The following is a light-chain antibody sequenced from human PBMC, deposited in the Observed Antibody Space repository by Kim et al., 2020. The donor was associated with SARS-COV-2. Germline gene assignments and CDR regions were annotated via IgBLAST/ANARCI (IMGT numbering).Light chain of an antibody. CDR1: QSVLTD. Sequence: SPGEKATRSCRAKQSVLTDLAWYQQKPGQAPRLLIYAASTRATGVPARFSGSGSGTEFTLTISSLQSEDFAVYFCQQYYNRPPCTFGQGTKLEI. CDR2: AAS. J-gene: IGKJ2*02. CDR3: QQYYNRPPCT. V-gene: IGKV3-15*01.